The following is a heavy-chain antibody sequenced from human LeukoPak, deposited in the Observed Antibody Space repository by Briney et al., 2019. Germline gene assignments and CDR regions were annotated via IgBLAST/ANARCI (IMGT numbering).Heavy chain of an antibody. CDR1: GFTFSSYE. J-gene: IGHJ4*02. D-gene: IGHD3-9*01. V-gene: IGHV3-64D*06. CDR3: VKSLRHFDWPSGFDY. Sequence: PGGSLRLSCAASGFTFSSYEMNWVRQAPGKGLEYVSAISSNGGSTYYADSVKGRFTISRDNSKNTLYLQMSSLRAEDTAVYYCVKSLRHFDWPSGFDYWGQGTLVTVSS. CDR2: ISSNGGST.